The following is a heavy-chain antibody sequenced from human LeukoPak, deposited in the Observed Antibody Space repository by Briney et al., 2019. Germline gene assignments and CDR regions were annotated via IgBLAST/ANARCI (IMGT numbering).Heavy chain of an antibody. D-gene: IGHD3-3*01. CDR1: GFRFSSYW. CDR3: ARDPDYDFWSGYYPYYYSTGMDV. J-gene: IGHJ6*04. V-gene: IGHV3-7*01. CDR2: IKQDGSEK. Sequence: PGGSLRLSCAASGFRFSSYWMSWVRQAPGKGLEWVANIKQDGSEKYYVDSVKGRFTISRDNAKNSLYLQMNSLRAEDTAVYYCARDPDYDFWSGYYPYYYSTGMDVWGKGTTVTVSS.